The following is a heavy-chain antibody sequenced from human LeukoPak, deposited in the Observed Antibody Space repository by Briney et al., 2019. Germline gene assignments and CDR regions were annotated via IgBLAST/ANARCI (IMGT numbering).Heavy chain of an antibody. CDR1: GGSISSGGYS. Sequence: SQTLSLTCAVSGGSISSGGYSWSWIRQPPGKGLEWIGYIYHSGSTYYNPSLKSRVTISVDRSKNRFSLKLSSVTAADTAVYYCARGYDSSAYYPFNYWGQGTLVTVSS. D-gene: IGHD3-22*01. CDR3: ARGYDSSAYYPFNY. J-gene: IGHJ4*02. V-gene: IGHV4-30-2*01. CDR2: IYHSGST.